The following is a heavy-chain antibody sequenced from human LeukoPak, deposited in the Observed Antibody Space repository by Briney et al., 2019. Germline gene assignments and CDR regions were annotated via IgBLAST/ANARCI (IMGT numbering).Heavy chain of an antibody. CDR1: GFTFSSYS. D-gene: IGHD2-15*01. J-gene: IGHJ3*02. V-gene: IGHV3-21*01. Sequence: GGSLRLSCAASGFTFSSYSMNWVRQAPGKGLEWVSSISSSSSYIYYADSVKGRFTISRDNAKNSLYLQMNSLRAEDTAVYYCARDTGGSCPGAFDIWGQGTMVTVSS. CDR3: ARDTGGSCPGAFDI. CDR2: ISSSSSYI.